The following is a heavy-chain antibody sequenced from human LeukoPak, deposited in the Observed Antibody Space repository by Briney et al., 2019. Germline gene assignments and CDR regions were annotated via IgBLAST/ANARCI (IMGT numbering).Heavy chain of an antibody. Sequence: ASVKVSCKASGYTSTSYALNWVRQAPGQGLEWKGWINTNTGNPTYAQGFTGRFVFSLDTSVSTAYLQISSLKAEDTAVYYCARDSEQWLVRDDAFDIWGQGTMVTVSS. V-gene: IGHV7-4-1*02. J-gene: IGHJ3*02. CDR3: ARDSEQWLVRDDAFDI. CDR1: GYTSTSYA. D-gene: IGHD6-19*01. CDR2: INTNTGNP.